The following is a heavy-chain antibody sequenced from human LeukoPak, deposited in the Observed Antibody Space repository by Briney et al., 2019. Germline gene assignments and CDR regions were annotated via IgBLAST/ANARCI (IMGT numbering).Heavy chain of an antibody. V-gene: IGHV3-74*01. D-gene: IGHD2-15*01. CDR3: ARDSAAHFDH. J-gene: IGHJ4*02. CDR1: GFTFSHYG. CDR2: INTDGSST. Sequence: GGSLRLSCEASGFTFSHYGMHWVRQARGEGLVWVSRINTDGSSTIYADSVKGRFTMSRDNAKNTLYLQMNSLRAEDTAVYYCARDSAAHFDHWGQGTLVTVSS.